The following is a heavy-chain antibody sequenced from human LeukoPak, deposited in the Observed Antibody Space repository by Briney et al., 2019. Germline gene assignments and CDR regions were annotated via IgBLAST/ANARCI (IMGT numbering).Heavy chain of an antibody. CDR2: INPNSGGT. CDR1: GYTFTGYY. Sequence: GASVKVSCKASGYTFTGYYMHWVRQAPGQGLEWMGWINPNSGGTNYAQKFQGRVTMTRDTSISTAYMELSSLRSEDTAVYYCARALVMKRWLQRGRLYYFDYWGQGTLVIVSS. V-gene: IGHV1-2*02. D-gene: IGHD5-24*01. CDR3: ARALVMKRWLQRGRLYYFDY. J-gene: IGHJ4*02.